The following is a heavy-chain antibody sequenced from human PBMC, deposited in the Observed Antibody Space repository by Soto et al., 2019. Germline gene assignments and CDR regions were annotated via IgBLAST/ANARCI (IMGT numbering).Heavy chain of an antibody. V-gene: IGHV2-5*02. CDR3: ARDSSDWYGFDY. CDR1: GFSLTTSGVG. CDR2: IYWDDDK. Sequence: QITLKESGPTLVKPTQTLTLTCTFSGFSLTTSGVGVGWIRQPPGKALEWLALIYWDDDKRYTPSLKSRLTLTKDTSKNQVVLRMTNMDPVDTATYYCARDSSDWYGFDYWGQGTLVTVSS. J-gene: IGHJ4*02. D-gene: IGHD6-19*01.